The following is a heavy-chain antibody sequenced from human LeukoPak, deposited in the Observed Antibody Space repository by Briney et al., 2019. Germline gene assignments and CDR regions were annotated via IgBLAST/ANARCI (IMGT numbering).Heavy chain of an antibody. V-gene: IGHV4-34*01. CDR2: INHSGST. CDR1: GGSISSYY. Sequence: SETLSLTCTVSGGSISSYYWSWIRQPPGKGLEWIGEINHSGSTNYNPSLKSRVTISVDTSKNQFSLKLSSVTAADTAVYYCASTKYSSGWYRGPRFDPWGQGTLVTVSS. D-gene: IGHD6-19*01. J-gene: IGHJ5*02. CDR3: ASTKYSSGWYRGPRFDP.